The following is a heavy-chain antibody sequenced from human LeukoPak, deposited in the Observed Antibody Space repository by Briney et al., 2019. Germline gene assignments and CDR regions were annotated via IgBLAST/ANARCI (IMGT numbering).Heavy chain of an antibody. J-gene: IGHJ6*02. CDR3: ARGTADYYYGMDV. Sequence: GASVKVSCKASGGTFSSYAISWVRQAPGQGLEWMGRIIPILGIANYAQKFQGRVTIPADKSTSTAYMELSSLRSEDTAVYYCARGTADYYYGMDVWGQGNTVTVSS. CDR1: GGTFSSYA. CDR2: IIPILGIA. V-gene: IGHV1-69*04.